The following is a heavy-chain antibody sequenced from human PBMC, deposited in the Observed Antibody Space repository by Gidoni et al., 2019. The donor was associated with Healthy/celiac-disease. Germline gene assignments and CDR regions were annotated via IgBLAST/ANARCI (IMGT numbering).Heavy chain of an antibody. Sequence: QVQLQQGGAGLLKPSETLYLTCAGYGGSFSGYYWSWIRQPPGRGLEWIGEINHSGSTIYNPSLKSRVTISVDTSQNQFSLKLSSVTSADTAVYYCARGRSAAVAGYYFDYWGQGTLVTVSS. V-gene: IGHV4-34*01. D-gene: IGHD6-19*01. CDR1: GGSFSGYY. J-gene: IGHJ4*02. CDR2: INHSGST. CDR3: ARGRSAAVAGYYFDY.